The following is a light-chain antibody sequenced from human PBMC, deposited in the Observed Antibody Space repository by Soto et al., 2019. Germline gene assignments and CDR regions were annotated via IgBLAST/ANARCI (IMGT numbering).Light chain of an antibody. CDR2: GAS. V-gene: IGKV3-20*01. CDR1: QSVSSNF. Sequence: EIVLTQSPGTLSLSPGERATLSCRASQSVSSNFLAWYQQKSGQAPRLLIYGASGRATGIPDRFSGSGSGTDFTLTIRKLEPEDFAVYYCQQYGNSPYAFGQGTELEI. J-gene: IGKJ2*01. CDR3: QQYGNSPYA.